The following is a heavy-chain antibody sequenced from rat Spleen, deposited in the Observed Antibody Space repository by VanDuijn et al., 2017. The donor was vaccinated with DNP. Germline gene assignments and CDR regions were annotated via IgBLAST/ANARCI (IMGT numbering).Heavy chain of an antibody. CDR1: GFTFSDYN. D-gene: IGHD1-12*02. CDR2: MSPTTRSS. J-gene: IGHJ2*01. V-gene: IGHV5S23*01. CDR3: VRPDYYDGSYPHY. Sequence: EVQLVESGGGLVQPGRSLKLSCAASGFTFSDYNMAWVRQAPRKGLEWVACMSPTTRSSYYRDSVRGRFTVSRDDSTSTLYLQMDSLRSEDMATYYCVRPDYYDGSYPHYWGQGVMVTVSS.